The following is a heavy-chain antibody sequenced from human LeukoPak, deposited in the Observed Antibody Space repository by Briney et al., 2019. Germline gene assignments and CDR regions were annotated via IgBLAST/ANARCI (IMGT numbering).Heavy chain of an antibody. Sequence: PSETLSLTCTVSGYSISSGYYWGWIRQPPGKGLEWIGSIYHSGSTYYNPSLKSRVTISVDTSKNQFSLKLSSVTAADTAVYYCARVCRQSIAIFGVVTTRGDYNYYMDVWGKGTTVTVSS. CDR1: GYSISSGYY. V-gene: IGHV4-38-2*02. J-gene: IGHJ6*03. CDR3: ARVCRQSIAIFGVVTTRGDYNYYMDV. CDR2: IYHSGST. D-gene: IGHD3-3*01.